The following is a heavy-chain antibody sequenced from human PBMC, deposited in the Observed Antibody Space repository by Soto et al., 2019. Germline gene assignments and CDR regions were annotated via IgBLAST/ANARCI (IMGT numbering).Heavy chain of an antibody. Sequence: QVQLVQSGAEVKKPGSSVKVSCKASGGTFSSYAISWVRQAPGQGLEWMGGIIPIFGTANYAQKFQGRVTITADESTSTAYMELSSLRSEDTAVYYCARALAYCSGGSCYSSGWFDPWGLGTLVTVSS. CDR2: IIPIFGTA. V-gene: IGHV1-69*01. D-gene: IGHD2-15*01. CDR3: ARALAYCSGGSCYSSGWFDP. J-gene: IGHJ5*02. CDR1: GGTFSSYA.